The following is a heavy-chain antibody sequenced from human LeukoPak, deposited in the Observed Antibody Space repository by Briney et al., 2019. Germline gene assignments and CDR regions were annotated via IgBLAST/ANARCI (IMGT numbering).Heavy chain of an antibody. CDR1: GLTFSSYA. Sequence: PGGSLRLSCAASGLTFSSYAMSWVRQAPGKGLEWVSAISGSGGSTYYADSVKGRFTISRDNSKNTLYLQMNSLRAEDTAVYYCAYMVRGVMAFVGYWGQGTLVTVSS. CDR3: AYMVRGVMAFVGY. V-gene: IGHV3-23*01. CDR2: ISGSGGST. D-gene: IGHD3-10*01. J-gene: IGHJ4*02.